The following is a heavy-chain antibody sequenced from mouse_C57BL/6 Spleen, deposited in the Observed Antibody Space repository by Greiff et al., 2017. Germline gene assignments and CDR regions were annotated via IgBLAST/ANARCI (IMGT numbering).Heavy chain of an antibody. CDR2: IYPGDGDT. CDR3: AREEGQLRLGVDY. Sequence: QVQLQQSGPELVKPGASVKISCKASGYAFSSSWMNWVKQRPGKGLEWIGRIYPGDGDTNYNGKFKGKATLTADKSSSTAYMQLSSLTSEDSAVYFCAREEGQLRLGVDYWGQGTTLTVS. V-gene: IGHV1-82*01. D-gene: IGHD3-2*02. CDR1: GYAFSSSW. J-gene: IGHJ2*01.